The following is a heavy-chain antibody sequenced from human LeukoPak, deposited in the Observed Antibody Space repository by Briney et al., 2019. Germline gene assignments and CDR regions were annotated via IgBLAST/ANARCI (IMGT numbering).Heavy chain of an antibody. Sequence: GESLKISCKGSGYSFTTYWIGWVRQMPGKGLEWMGIIYPGDSDTRYNPSFQGQVTISADKSISTAYLQWSSLKASDTAMYYCARVGVRNGRGFDYWGQGTLVTVSS. J-gene: IGHJ4*02. CDR2: IYPGDSDT. CDR3: ARVGVRNGRGFDY. V-gene: IGHV5-51*01. D-gene: IGHD1-26*01. CDR1: GYSFTTYW.